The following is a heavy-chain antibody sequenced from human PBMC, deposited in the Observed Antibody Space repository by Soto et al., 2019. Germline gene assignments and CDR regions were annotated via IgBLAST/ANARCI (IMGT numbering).Heavy chain of an antibody. J-gene: IGHJ6*03. CDR2: IIPIQNKA. CDR3: AKSLLFVDHAYMDV. D-gene: IGHD2-15*01. V-gene: IGHV1-69*02. Sequence: QVQLVQAGAELKNPWSSLKVSCEASGGSFISYSFTWVRQAPGQGLEWMGSIIPIQNKANYALKVQDRVTITADRSTRTDYMELRSLRPEDTAVYYCAKSLLFVDHAYMDVWGKGTTVTVSS. CDR1: GGSFISYS.